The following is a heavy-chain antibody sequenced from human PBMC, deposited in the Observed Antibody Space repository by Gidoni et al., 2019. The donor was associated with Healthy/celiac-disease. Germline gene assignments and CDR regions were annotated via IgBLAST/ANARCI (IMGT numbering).Heavy chain of an antibody. Sequence: QVQLEESGGGLVKPGGSLRLSCPASGFTFSDYYMSWIRQAPGKGLEWVSYISSSGSTIYYADSVKGRFTISRDNAKNSLYLQMNSLRAEDTAVYYCARLENSGSYRSYYFDYWGQGTLVTVSS. D-gene: IGHD1-26*01. J-gene: IGHJ4*02. CDR1: GFTFSDYY. CDR2: ISSSGSTI. CDR3: ARLENSGSYRSYYFDY. V-gene: IGHV3-11*01.